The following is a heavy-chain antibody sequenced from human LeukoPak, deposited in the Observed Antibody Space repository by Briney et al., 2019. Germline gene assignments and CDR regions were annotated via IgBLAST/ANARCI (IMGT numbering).Heavy chain of an antibody. CDR1: GGSFSGYY. CDR2: INHSGST. D-gene: IGHD3-3*01. CDR3: ARGRNFWSGYLSAGREYYFDY. J-gene: IGHJ4*02. Sequence: SETLSLTCAVYGGSFSGYYWSWIRQPPGKGLEWIGEINHSGSTNYNPSLKSRVTISVDTSKNQFSLKLSSVTAADTAVYYCARGRNFWSGYLSAGREYYFDYWGQGSLVTVSS. V-gene: IGHV4-34*01.